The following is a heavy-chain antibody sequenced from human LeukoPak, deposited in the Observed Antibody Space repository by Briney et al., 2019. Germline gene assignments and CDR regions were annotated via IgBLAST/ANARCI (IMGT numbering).Heavy chain of an antibody. CDR3: ARGGGDKQLDY. CDR2: INPSGGNT. V-gene: IGHV1-46*01. D-gene: IGHD3-16*01. J-gene: IGHJ4*02. Sequence: ASVKVSCKASGYTFTTYYIHWVRQAPGQGLEWMGIINPSGGNTSYAQNFQGRVSMIRDTSTSTAYMELSSLKSEDTAVYYCARGGGDKQLDYWGQGTLVTVSS. CDR1: GYTFTTYY.